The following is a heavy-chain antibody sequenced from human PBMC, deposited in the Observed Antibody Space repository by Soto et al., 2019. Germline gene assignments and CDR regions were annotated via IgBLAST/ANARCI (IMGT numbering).Heavy chain of an antibody. D-gene: IGHD3-10*01. CDR1: GFTFGDYA. Sequence: PGGSLRLSCTASGFTFGDYAMSWFRQAPGKGLEWVGFIRSKAYGGTTEYAASVKGRFTISRDDSKSIAYLQMNSLKTEDTAVYYCTRAITMVRGVILDYWGQGTLVTVSS. V-gene: IGHV3-49*03. CDR2: IRSKAYGGTT. J-gene: IGHJ4*02. CDR3: TRAITMVRGVILDY.